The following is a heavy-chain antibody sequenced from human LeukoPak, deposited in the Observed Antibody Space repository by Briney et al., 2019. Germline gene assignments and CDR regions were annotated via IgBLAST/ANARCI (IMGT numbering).Heavy chain of an antibody. CDR2: ISGSGGST. V-gene: IGHV3-23*01. CDR3: AKGYGSGSSRYYFDY. J-gene: IGHJ4*02. CDR1: GFTITSYA. D-gene: IGHD3-10*01. Sequence: GGSLRLSCAASGFTITSYAMSWVRQAPGKGLEWVSTISGSGGSTYYADSVKGRFTIPRDNSKNTLYLQMNSLRAEDTAVYYCAKGYGSGSSRYYFDYWGQGTLVTVSS.